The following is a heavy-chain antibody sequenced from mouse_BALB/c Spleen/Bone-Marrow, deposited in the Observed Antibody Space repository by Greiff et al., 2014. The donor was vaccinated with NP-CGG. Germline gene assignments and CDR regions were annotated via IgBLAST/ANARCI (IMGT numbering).Heavy chain of an antibody. D-gene: IGHD2-1*01. CDR1: GYTFTNYW. J-gene: IGHJ2*01. CDR3: PGYGNYFDY. V-gene: IGHV1-69*02. CDR2: IYPSDSYT. Sequence: QVQLKESGAELVRPGASVRLSCKASGYTFTNYWINWVKQRPGQGLEWIGNIYPSDSYTTYNQNFKDKATLTVDKSSSTAYMQLSSPTSEDSAVYYCPGYGNYFDYWGQGTTLTVSS.